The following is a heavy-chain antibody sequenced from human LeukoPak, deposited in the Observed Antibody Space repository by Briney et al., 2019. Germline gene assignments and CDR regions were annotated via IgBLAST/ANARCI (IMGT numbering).Heavy chain of an antibody. CDR3: ARLSACGRAPCRTARFQFDS. Sequence: PSETLSLTCAVSSYSISSDNYWGWVRQPPGKGLEWIGSIYPTGNTYYNPSLKSRVAISVDTSKNQFSLKLTSIIAADTAVYYCARLSACGRAPCRTARFQFDSWGQGTLVAVSS. CDR2: IYPTGNT. J-gene: IGHJ4*02. CDR1: SYSISSDNY. V-gene: IGHV4-38-2*01. D-gene: IGHD2-15*01.